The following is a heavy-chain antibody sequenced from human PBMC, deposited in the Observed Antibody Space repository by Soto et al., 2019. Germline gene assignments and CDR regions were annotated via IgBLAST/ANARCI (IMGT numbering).Heavy chain of an antibody. D-gene: IGHD3-9*01. CDR2: LIPMFGTT. V-gene: IGHV1-69*18. CDR1: GGTFSSYS. CDR3: ARAVVLTFTRFYEMDV. J-gene: IGHJ6*02. Sequence: QVQLVQSGAEVKTPGSSVKVSCKASGGTFSSYSINWVRQAPGQGLEWMGRLIPMFGTTDYAQRFQGRVTFTADESTSTAPMEVTNLTSEDTAVYYCARAVVLTFTRFYEMDVWGHGPTVTVSS.